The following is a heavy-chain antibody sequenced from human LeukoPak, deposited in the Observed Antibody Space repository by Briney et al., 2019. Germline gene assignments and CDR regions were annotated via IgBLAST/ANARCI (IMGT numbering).Heavy chain of an antibody. CDR2: ISYDGSNK. V-gene: IGHV3-30*04. J-gene: IGHJ4*02. D-gene: IGHD3-10*01. Sequence: PGGSLRLSCAASGFTFSNYAMHWVRQAPGKGLEWVAVISYDGSNKYYADSVKGRFTISRDNSKNTLYLQMNSLRAEDTAVYYCARDDSITMAYDFDYWGQGTLVTVSS. CDR1: GFTFSNYA. CDR3: ARDDSITMAYDFDY.